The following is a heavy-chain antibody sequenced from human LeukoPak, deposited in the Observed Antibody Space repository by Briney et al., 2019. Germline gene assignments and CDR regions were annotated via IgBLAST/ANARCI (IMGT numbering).Heavy chain of an antibody. D-gene: IGHD2-2*01. V-gene: IGHV5-51*01. J-gene: IGHJ4*02. CDR3: ARLRYCSSTSCQPDY. Sequence: GESLKICCKGSGYSFNSYWIGWVRQMPGKGLEWMGIIYPGDSDTRYSPSFQGQVTISADKSISTAYLQWSSLKASDTAMYYCARLRYCSSTSCQPDYWGQGTLVTVSS. CDR2: IYPGDSDT. CDR1: GYSFNSYW.